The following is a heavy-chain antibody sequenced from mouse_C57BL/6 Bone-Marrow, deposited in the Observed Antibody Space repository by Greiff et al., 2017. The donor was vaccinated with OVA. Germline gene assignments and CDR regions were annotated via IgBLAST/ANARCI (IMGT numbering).Heavy chain of an antibody. CDR3: ARVSCNYLIAY. V-gene: IGHV3-6*01. Sequence: VQLKESGPGLVKPSQSLSLTCSVTGYSITSGYYWNWIRQFPGNKLERMGYISYDGSNNYNPSLKNRISITRDTSKNQFFLKLNSVTTEDTATYYCARVSCNYLIAYWGQGTLVTVSA. D-gene: IGHD2-1*01. CDR1: GYSITSGYY. J-gene: IGHJ3*01. CDR2: ISYDGSN.